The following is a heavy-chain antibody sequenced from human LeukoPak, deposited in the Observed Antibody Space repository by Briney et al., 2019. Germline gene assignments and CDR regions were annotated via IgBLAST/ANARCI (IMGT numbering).Heavy chain of an antibody. Sequence: PGRSLRLSCAASGFTFSSYGMHWVRQAPGKGLEWVAFIRYDGSNKYYADSVKGRFTISRDNSKNTLYLQMNSLRAEDTAVYYCAKAGTYCSSTSCSFDYWGQGTLVTVSS. CDR1: GFTFSSYG. CDR3: AKAGTYCSSTSCSFDY. J-gene: IGHJ4*02. CDR2: IRYDGSNK. D-gene: IGHD2-2*01. V-gene: IGHV3-30*02.